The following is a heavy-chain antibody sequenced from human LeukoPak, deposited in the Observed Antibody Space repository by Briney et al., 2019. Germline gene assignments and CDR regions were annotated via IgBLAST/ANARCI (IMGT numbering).Heavy chain of an antibody. D-gene: IGHD3-16*01. V-gene: IGHV3-15*01. J-gene: IGHJ4*02. Sequence: GSLRLSFAASGFHFSNAWMSLVRQASGKGVGWGGRIKRKTDGGTTDYAAPVKGRFTISRDDSKNTLYLQMNSLKTEDTAVYYCTTDFYDYVWGSYKFDYWGQGTLVTVSS. CDR1: GFHFSNAW. CDR2: IKRKTDGGTT. CDR3: TTDFYDYVWGSYKFDY.